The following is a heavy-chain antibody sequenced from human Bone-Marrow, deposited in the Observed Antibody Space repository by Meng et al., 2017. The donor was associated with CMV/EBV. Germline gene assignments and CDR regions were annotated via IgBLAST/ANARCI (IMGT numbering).Heavy chain of an antibody. J-gene: IGHJ5*02. CDR2: IIPILGIA. Sequence: SVKVSCKASGGTFSSYAISWVRQAPGQGLEWMGWIIPILGIANYAQKFQGRVTITADKSTSTAYMELSSLRSEDTAVYYCARDQCRFDPWGQGTLVTVSS. CDR3: ARDQCRFDP. V-gene: IGHV1-69*10. CDR1: GGTFSSYA.